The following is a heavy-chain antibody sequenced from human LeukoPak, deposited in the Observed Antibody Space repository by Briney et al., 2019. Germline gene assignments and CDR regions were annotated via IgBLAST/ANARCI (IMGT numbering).Heavy chain of an antibody. V-gene: IGHV4-4*07. CDR2: IYTSGIT. CDR1: GGSISSYF. D-gene: IGHD6-19*01. Sequence: PSETLSLTCTVSGGSISSYFWSWIRQPAGKGLEWIGRIYTSGITNYNPPLKSRVTISVDTSKNQFSLKLSSVTAADSAVYYCARPREQWLGNDAFDIWGQGKMVTVSS. J-gene: IGHJ3*02. CDR3: ARPREQWLGNDAFDI.